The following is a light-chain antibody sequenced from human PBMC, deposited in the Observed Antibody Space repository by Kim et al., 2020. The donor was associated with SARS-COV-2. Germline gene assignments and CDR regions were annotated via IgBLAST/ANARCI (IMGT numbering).Light chain of an antibody. CDR2: EDN. J-gene: IGLJ2*01. Sequence: GTTGTISCTRSSGSIARSDVRGYRRRPGSAPTTVIYEDNQRPSGVPDRFSGSIDSSSNSASLTISGLKTEDEADYFCQSYDSSNVVFGGGTQLTVL. CDR1: SGSIARSD. CDR3: QSYDSSNVV. V-gene: IGLV6-57*03.